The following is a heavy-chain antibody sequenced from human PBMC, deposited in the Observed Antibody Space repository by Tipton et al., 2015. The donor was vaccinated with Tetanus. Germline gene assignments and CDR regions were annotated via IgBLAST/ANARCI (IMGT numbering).Heavy chain of an antibody. CDR2: ISYDGSNK. Sequence: SLRLSCAASGFTFSSYGMHWVRQAPGKGLEWVAVISYDGSNKYYADSVKGRFTISRDNSKNTLYLQMNSLRAEDTAVYYCAKDQDYYDFWSGYPRRGSYGMDVWGQGTTVTVSS. J-gene: IGHJ6*02. CDR3: AKDQDYYDFWSGYPRRGSYGMDV. D-gene: IGHD3-3*01. V-gene: IGHV3-30*18. CDR1: GFTFSSYG.